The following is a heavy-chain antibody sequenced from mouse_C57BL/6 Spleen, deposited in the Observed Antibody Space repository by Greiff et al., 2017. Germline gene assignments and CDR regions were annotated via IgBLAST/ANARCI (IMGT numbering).Heavy chain of an antibody. D-gene: IGHD2-5*01. V-gene: IGHV1-52*01. CDR1: GYTFTSYW. CDR3: ARGYYSNYWFAY. CDR2: IDPSDSET. Sequence: QVQLQQPGAELVRPGSSVKLSCKASGYTFTSYWMHWVKQRPIQGLEWIGNIDPSDSETHYNQKFKDKATLTVDQSSSTAYMQLSSLTSEDSAVYYCARGYYSNYWFAYWGQGTLVTVSA. J-gene: IGHJ3*01.